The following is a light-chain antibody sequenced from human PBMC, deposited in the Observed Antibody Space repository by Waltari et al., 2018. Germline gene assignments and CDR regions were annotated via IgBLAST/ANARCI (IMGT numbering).Light chain of an antibody. V-gene: IGLV3-21*02. Sequence: SYVLTQPPSVSVAPGQTATIACGENNIGSKSVHWYQQKPGQAPVLVVYDDGDRPSGVPERFSGSNSGTATLTISGVEGGDEADYYCQVWDSSDDHVVFGGGTKLIVL. CDR1: NIGSKS. J-gene: IGLJ2*01. CDR2: DDG. CDR3: QVWDSSDDHVV.